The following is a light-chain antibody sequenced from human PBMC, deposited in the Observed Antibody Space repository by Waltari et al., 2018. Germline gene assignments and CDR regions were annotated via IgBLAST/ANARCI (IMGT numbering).Light chain of an antibody. CDR1: QTITNS. V-gene: IGKV1-39*01. J-gene: IGKJ4*02. Sequence: DIQMTQSPSSLSASVGDSVTITCRAGQTITNSLNWYQQKPGRAPNLLIYAASSLHSGVPSRFSGTGSGTDFTLTISSLQPEDFATYYCQQTDTTPWTFGGGTKVEIK. CDR2: AAS. CDR3: QQTDTTPWT.